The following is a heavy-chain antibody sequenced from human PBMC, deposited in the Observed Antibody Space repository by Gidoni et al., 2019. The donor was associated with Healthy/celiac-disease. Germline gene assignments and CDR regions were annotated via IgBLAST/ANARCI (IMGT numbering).Heavy chain of an antibody. J-gene: IGHJ5*02. CDR1: GFSLSNARMG. D-gene: IGHD1-7*01. Sequence: QVTLKESGPVLVKPTETLTLTCTVSGFSLSNARMGVSWIRQPPGKALEWLAHIFSNDEKSYSTSLKSRLTISKDTSKSQVVLTMTNMDPVDTATYYCARTPNWNYDCWFDPWGQGTLVTVSS. V-gene: IGHV2-26*01. CDR2: IFSNDEK. CDR3: ARTPNWNYDCWFDP.